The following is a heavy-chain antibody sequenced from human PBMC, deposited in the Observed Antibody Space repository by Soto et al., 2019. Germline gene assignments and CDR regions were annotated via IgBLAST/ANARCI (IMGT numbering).Heavy chain of an antibody. CDR2: IHPANGNT. V-gene: IGHV1-3*01. CDR1: GYTFTNYA. CDR3: ARDKGYCSSTSCYNPLFDY. J-gene: IGHJ4*02. Sequence: ASVKVSCKASGYTFTNYAIHWVRQAPGQRLEWMGWIHPANGNTKYSQRFQGRVTITSDTSASTAYMEVSSLRSEDTAVYYCARDKGYCSSTSCYNPLFDYWGQGTLVTVSS. D-gene: IGHD2-2*02.